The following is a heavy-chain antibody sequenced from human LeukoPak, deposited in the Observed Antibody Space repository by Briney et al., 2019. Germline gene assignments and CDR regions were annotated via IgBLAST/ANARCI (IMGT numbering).Heavy chain of an antibody. CDR2: IHYSGST. CDR3: AKTTGRGTVDPGTSGYITF. D-gene: IGHD1-26*01. V-gene: IGHV4-39*01. J-gene: IGHJ4*02. Sequence: SETLSLTCTVSGGSISSSNYYWDWVRQPPGQGLEWIGSIHYSGSTYHNPSLRSRVTISVDTSKNQFSLKMSSVTAADTAVYYCAKTTGRGTVDPGTSGYITFWGQGTLVTVSS. CDR1: GGSISSSNYY.